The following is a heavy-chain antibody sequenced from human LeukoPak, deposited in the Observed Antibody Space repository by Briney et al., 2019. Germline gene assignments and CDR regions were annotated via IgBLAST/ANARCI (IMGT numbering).Heavy chain of an antibody. CDR2: IKSDGSST. Sequence: PGGSLRLSCAASGFTFSRYWMHWVRQAPGKGLVWVSRIKSDGSSTNYADSVKGRFTISRDNSKNTMYLQMNSLRAEDTAVYYCASGGGYSSAWHSSDYWGQGTLVTVSS. CDR3: ASGGGYSSAWHSSDY. V-gene: IGHV3-74*01. J-gene: IGHJ4*02. D-gene: IGHD6-19*01. CDR1: GFTFSRYW.